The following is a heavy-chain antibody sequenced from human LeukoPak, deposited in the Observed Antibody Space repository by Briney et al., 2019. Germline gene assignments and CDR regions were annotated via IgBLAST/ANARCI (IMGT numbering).Heavy chain of an antibody. D-gene: IGHD1-14*01. CDR2: ISSRRSTL. CDR1: GFTFSSYS. J-gene: IGHJ4*02. V-gene: IGHV3-48*04. CDR3: ARDVVCRN. Sequence: GGSLRLSCAASGFTFSSYSMNWVRQAPGKGLEWVSYISSRRSTLYYANSVKGRFTISRDNAKNSLYLQMNSLRAEDTAVYYCARDVVCRNWGQGTLVTVSS.